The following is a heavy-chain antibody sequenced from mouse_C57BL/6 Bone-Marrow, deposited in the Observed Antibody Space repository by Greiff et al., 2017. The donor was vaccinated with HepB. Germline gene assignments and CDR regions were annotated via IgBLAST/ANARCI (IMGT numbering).Heavy chain of an antibody. D-gene: IGHD2-4*01. Sequence: QVQLKQSGAELVRPGASVTLSCKASGYTFTDYEMHWVKQTPVHGLEWIGAIDPETGGTAYNQKFKGKAILTADKSSSTAYMELRSLTSEDSAVYYYTRCDYDRIMDYWGQGTSVTVSS. CDR1: GYTFTDYE. CDR3: TRCDYDRIMDY. V-gene: IGHV1-15*01. CDR2: IDPETGGT. J-gene: IGHJ4*01.